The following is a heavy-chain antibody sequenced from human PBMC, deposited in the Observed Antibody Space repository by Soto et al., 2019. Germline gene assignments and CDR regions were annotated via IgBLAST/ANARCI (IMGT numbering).Heavy chain of an antibody. Sequence: TSETLSLTCTVSGGSISSYYWSWIRQPPGKGLEWIGYIYYSGSTNYNPSLKSRVTISVDTSKNQFSLKLSSVTAADTAVYYCARDLGSWKGYNWFDPWGQGTLVTVSS. D-gene: IGHD1-1*01. CDR2: IYYSGST. J-gene: IGHJ5*02. CDR3: ARDLGSWKGYNWFDP. V-gene: IGHV4-59*12. CDR1: GGSISSYY.